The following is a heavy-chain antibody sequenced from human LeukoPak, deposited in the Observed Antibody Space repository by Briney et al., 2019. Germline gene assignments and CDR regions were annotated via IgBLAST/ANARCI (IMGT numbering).Heavy chain of an antibody. J-gene: IGHJ4*02. CDR2: INHSGST. Sequence: PSETLSLTCAVYGGSFSGYYWSWIRQPPGKGLEWIGEINHSGSTKYNPSLKSRVTISVDTSKNKFSLKLSSVTAADSAVYYCASRYYYDSSALYYFDYWGQGTLVTVSS. CDR1: GGSFSGYY. V-gene: IGHV4-34*01. D-gene: IGHD3-22*01. CDR3: ASRYYYDSSALYYFDY.